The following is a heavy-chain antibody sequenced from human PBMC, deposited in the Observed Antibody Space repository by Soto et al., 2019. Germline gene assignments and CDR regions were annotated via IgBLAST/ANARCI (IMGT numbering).Heavy chain of an antibody. Sequence: KTSETLSLTCTVSGGSISSSSYYWGWIRQPPGKGLEWIGSIYYSGSTYYNPSLKSRVTISVDTSKNQFSLKLSSVTAADTAVYYCASRPNYYYSGMDVWDQGIKDTVSS. CDR3: ASRPNYYYSGMDV. J-gene: IGHJ6*02. V-gene: IGHV4-39*01. CDR1: GGSISSSSYY. CDR2: IYYSGST.